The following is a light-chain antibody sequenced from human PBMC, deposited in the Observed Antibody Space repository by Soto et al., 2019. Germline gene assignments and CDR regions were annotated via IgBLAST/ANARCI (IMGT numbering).Light chain of an antibody. J-gene: IGLJ1*01. V-gene: IGLV2-14*01. CDR1: STDVGSCNY. CDR3: SSCTSSNTLYV. CDR2: EVT. Sequence: QSALIQPASVSGSPGQSITISCTGTSTDVGSCNYVSWYQQYPGKAPKLLIYEVTYRPSGLSHRFSGSKSGNTASLTISGLQAEDEADYYCSSCTSSNTLYVFGSGTKV.